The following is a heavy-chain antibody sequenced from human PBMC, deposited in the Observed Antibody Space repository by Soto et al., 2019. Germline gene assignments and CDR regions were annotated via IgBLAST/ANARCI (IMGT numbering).Heavy chain of an antibody. J-gene: IGHJ6*02. Sequence: PSETLSLTCAVSGGSISSGGYSWSWIRQPPGKGLEWIGYIYHSGSTYYNPSLKSRVTISVDRSKNQFSLKLSSVTAADTAVYYXARAGLELRPYYYGMDVWGQGTTVTVSS. CDR2: IYHSGST. V-gene: IGHV4-30-2*01. CDR1: GGSISSGGYS. CDR3: ARAGLELRPYYYGMDV. D-gene: IGHD1-7*01.